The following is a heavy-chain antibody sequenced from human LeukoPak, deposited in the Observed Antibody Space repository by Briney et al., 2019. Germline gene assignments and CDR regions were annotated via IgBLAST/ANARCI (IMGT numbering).Heavy chain of an antibody. Sequence: SETLSLTCAVYGGSFSGYYWSWIRQPPGKGLEWIGEINHSGSTNYNPSVKGRVTISVDTSKNQFSLKLSSLTAADTAVYYCAASTCPFDYWGQGTLVTVSS. CDR1: GGSFSGYY. D-gene: IGHD2-2*01. CDR2: INHSGST. V-gene: IGHV4-34*01. CDR3: AASTCPFDY. J-gene: IGHJ4*02.